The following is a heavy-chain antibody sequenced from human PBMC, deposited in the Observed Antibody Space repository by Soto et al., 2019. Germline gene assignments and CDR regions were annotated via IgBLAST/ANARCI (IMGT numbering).Heavy chain of an antibody. D-gene: IGHD3-22*01. Sequence: SVKVSCKASGGTFSSYAISWVRQAPGQGLEWMGGIIPIFGTANYAQKFQGRVTITADESASTAYMELSSLRSEDTAVYYCARGGYFDSSNYLAYWGLGTLVTVSS. CDR1: GGTFSSYA. CDR3: ARGGYFDSSNYLAY. CDR2: IIPIFGTA. J-gene: IGHJ4*02. V-gene: IGHV1-69*13.